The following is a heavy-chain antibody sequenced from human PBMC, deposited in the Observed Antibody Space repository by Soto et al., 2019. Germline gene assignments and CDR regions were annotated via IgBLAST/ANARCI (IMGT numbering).Heavy chain of an antibody. CDR1: GFTFSDYY. V-gene: IGHV3-11*06. D-gene: IGHD4-17*01. J-gene: IGHJ4*02. Sequence: GGSLRLSCAASGFTFSDYYMSWIHQAPGKGLEWVSYISSSSSYTNYADSVKGRFTISRDNAKNSLYLQMNSLRAEDTAVYYCARVVPDYGGNPVHFDYWGQGTLVTVSS. CDR2: ISSSSSYT. CDR3: ARVVPDYGGNPVHFDY.